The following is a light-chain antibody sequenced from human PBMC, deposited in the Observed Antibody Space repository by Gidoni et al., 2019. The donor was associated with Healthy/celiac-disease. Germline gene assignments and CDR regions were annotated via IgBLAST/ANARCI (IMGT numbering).Light chain of an antibody. Sequence: AIQLTQSPSSLSASVGDRVTITFRASQGISSALAWYQQKPGKAPKLLIYDVSSLESGVPSRFSGSGSGTDFTLTISNLQPDDFAIYYCQQFNSYPFTFGPGTKVGVK. CDR3: QQFNSYPFT. CDR1: QGISSA. J-gene: IGKJ3*01. CDR2: DVS. V-gene: IGKV1-13*02.